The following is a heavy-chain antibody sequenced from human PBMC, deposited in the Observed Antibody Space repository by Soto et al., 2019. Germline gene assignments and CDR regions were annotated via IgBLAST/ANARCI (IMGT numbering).Heavy chain of an antibody. CDR2: IIPIFGTA. V-gene: IGHV1-69*13. D-gene: IGHD3-10*01. CDR3: AREEGIRDFYYYGMDV. CDR1: GGTFSSYA. J-gene: IGHJ6*02. Sequence: GASVKVSCKASGGTFSSYAISWVRQAPGQGLEWMGGIIPIFGTANYAQKFQGRVTITADESTSTAYMELSSLRSEDTAVYYCAREEGIRDFYYYGMDVWGQGTTVTVSS.